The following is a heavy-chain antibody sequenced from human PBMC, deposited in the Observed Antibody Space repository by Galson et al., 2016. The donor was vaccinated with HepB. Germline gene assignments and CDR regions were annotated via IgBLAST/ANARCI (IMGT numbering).Heavy chain of an antibody. D-gene: IGHD3-16*01. CDR3: AGGTYHNWFDA. V-gene: IGHV3-74*01. J-gene: IGHJ5*02. CDR2: IKSDGSNI. Sequence: SLRLSCAASGFTFSRQWMYWVRQAPGKGLAWVSQIKSDGSNINYADSVKGRFTISRDNAGNTLYLQMNSLRADDTAVYYCAGGTYHNWFDAWGQGTLVTVAS. CDR1: GFTFSRQW.